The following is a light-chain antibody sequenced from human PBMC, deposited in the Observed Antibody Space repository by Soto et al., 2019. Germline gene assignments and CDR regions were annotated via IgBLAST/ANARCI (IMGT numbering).Light chain of an antibody. Sequence: QSVLTQPASVSGSPGQSITISCTGTYSDVGGFNYVSWYQQHPGKAPKLVIFDVSNRPSGVSNRFSGSKSGNTASLTISGLQAEDGADYYCSSYTSISSLGVVFGGGTKLTVL. CDR2: DVS. CDR3: SSYTSISSLGVV. CDR1: YSDVGGFNY. J-gene: IGLJ2*01. V-gene: IGLV2-14*03.